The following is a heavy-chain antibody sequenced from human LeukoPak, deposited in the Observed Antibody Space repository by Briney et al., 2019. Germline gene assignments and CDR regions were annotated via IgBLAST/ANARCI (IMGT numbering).Heavy chain of an antibody. J-gene: IGHJ4*02. CDR3: ARSNWNYDY. CDR2: INGDESSP. V-gene: IGHV3-74*01. Sequence: EGSLRLSCAAPGFIFSSYWMHWVRHARGKGLEWVSRINGDESSPSYADSVKGRFTISRDNAKDTLYLQMNSLRAEDTAVYFCARSNWNYDYWGQGTLVTVSS. CDR1: GFIFSSYW. D-gene: IGHD1-7*01.